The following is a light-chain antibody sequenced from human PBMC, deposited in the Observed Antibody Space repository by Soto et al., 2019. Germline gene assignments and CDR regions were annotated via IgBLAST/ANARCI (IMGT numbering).Light chain of an antibody. V-gene: IGKV1-17*01. CDR3: LQHDSYPWT. CDR2: AAS. J-gene: IGKJ1*01. CDR1: LGIRND. Sequence: DIQMTQSPSSLSASVGDRVTITCRASLGIRNDLGWYQHKPGKAPKRLIYAASSLQSGVPSRFSASGSGTEFTLTISSLQPEDFATYFCLQHDSYPWTFGQGTKVDIK.